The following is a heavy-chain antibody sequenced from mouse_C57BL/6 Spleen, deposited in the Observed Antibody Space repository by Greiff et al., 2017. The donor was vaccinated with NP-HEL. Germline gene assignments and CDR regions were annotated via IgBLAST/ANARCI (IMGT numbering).Heavy chain of an antibody. CDR3: AIHTRGSSYDLDY. CDR1: GYTFTSYW. V-gene: IGHV1-74*01. D-gene: IGHD6-1*01. CDR2: IHPSDSDT. Sequence: VQLQQPGADLVKPGASVKVSCKASGYTFTSYWMHWVKQRPGQGLEWLGRIHPSDSDTNYNQTFKGKATLTVDKSSSTPYLQLSSLTSEDAAVYYCAIHTRGSSYDLDYWGQGTTLTVAS. J-gene: IGHJ2*01.